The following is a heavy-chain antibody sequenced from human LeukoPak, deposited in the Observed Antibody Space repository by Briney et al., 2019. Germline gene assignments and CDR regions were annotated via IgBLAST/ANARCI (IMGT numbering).Heavy chain of an antibody. D-gene: IGHD6-13*01. V-gene: IGHV3-9*01. CDR3: AKERAAAEEYFAY. J-gene: IGHJ4*02. CDR1: GFTYDDYA. Sequence: GRSLRLSCAASGFTYDDYAMHWVRQAPGKCLEWVSCISWNSGSIGYADSVKGRFTISRANAKNSLYLQMNSLRAEDTALYYCAKERAAAEEYFAYWGQGNLATVSS. CDR2: ISWNSGSI.